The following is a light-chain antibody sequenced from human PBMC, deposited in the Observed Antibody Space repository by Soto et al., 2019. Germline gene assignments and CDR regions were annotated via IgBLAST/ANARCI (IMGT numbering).Light chain of an antibody. CDR1: SSDVGGYNY. J-gene: IGLJ1*01. CDR3: RSYISSSYV. V-gene: IGLV2-14*01. CDR2: DVS. Sequence: QSVLTQPASVSGSPVQSITISGTGTSSDVGGYNYVSWYQQHPGKAPKLMLYDVSKRPSGVSNRFSGSKSGNTASLPIYGLQAEDEADYFFRSYISSSYVFGTGTKLTVL.